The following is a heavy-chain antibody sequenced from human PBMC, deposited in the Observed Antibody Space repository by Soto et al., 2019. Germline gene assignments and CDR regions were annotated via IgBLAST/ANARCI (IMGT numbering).Heavy chain of an antibody. D-gene: IGHD3-10*01. J-gene: IGHJ6*02. CDR2: LYYSGNT. V-gene: IGHV4-59*01. CDR3: ARGGSEGGLDV. Sequence: SEPLSLTCTVSGASISTYYWTWIRQAPGKGLEWIGYLYYSGNTNYNPSLKSRVTMSVDTSKNHFYLTLTSATAADTAVYFCARGGSEGGLDVWGQGTTVTVSS. CDR1: GASISTYY.